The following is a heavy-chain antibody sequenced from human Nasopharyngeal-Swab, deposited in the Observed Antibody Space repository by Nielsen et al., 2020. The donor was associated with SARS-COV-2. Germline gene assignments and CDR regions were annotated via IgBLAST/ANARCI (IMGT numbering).Heavy chain of an antibody. J-gene: IGHJ4*02. Sequence: GGSLRLSCAASGFTFSSYSMNWVRQAPGKGLEWVSYISSSSSTIYYADSAKGRFTISRDNAKNSLYLQMNSLRDEDTAVYYCARAPEGTYYYDSSGYGYFDYWGQGTLVTVSS. CDR3: ARAPEGTYYYDSSGYGYFDY. CDR2: ISSSSSTI. D-gene: IGHD3-22*01. CDR1: GFTFSSYS. V-gene: IGHV3-48*02.